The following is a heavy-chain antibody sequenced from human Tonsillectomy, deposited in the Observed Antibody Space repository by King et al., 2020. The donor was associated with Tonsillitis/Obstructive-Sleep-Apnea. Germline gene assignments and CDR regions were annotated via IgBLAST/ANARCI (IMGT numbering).Heavy chain of an antibody. J-gene: IGHJ6*03. Sequence: VQLVESGGGVVQPGRSLRLSCAASGFPLSNYAMHWDRQAPGKGLEWVAVISYDGSGKHYADSVKGRFTLSRDISNNTLYLQMNSLRTEDTAVYFCARSDYYYYYMDVWGKGTTVTVSS. CDR1: GFPLSNYA. V-gene: IGHV3-30*04. CDR3: ARSDYYYYYMDV. CDR2: ISYDGSGK.